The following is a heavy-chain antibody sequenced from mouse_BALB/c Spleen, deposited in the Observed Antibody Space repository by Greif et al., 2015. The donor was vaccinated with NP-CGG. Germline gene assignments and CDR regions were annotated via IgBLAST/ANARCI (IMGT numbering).Heavy chain of an antibody. Sequence: QVQLQQSGAELVKPGASVKLSCKASGYTFTSYWMHWVKQRPGQGLEWIGEINPSNGRTNYNEKFESKATLTVDKSSSTTYMQLSSLTSEDSAVYYCAIYDGYYYYAMDYWGQGTSVTVSS. CDR1: GYTFTSYW. J-gene: IGHJ4*01. CDR3: AIYDGYYYYAMDY. V-gene: IGHV1S81*02. D-gene: IGHD2-3*01. CDR2: INPSNGRT.